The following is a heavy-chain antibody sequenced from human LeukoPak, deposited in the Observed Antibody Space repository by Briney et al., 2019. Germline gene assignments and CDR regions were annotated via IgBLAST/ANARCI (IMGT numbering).Heavy chain of an antibody. V-gene: IGHV4-4*02. CDR1: GGSISSSNW. J-gene: IGHJ4*02. Sequence: SETLSLTCAVSGGSISSSNWWSWVRRPPGKGLEWIGEIYHSGSTNYNPSLKSRVTISVDKSKNQFSLKLSSVTAADTAVYYCATGIAAADSFDYWGQGTLVTVSS. D-gene: IGHD6-13*01. CDR3: ATGIAAADSFDY. CDR2: IYHSGST.